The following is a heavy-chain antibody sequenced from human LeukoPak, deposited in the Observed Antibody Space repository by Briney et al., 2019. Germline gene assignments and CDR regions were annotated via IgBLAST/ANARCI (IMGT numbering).Heavy chain of an antibody. J-gene: IGHJ4*02. CDR2: IKQDGSEK. D-gene: IGHD3-9*01. Sequence: GGSLRLSCAASGFTFSSYWMSWVRQAPGKGLEWVANIKQDGSEKYYVDSVKGRFTISRDNAKNSLYLQMNSLRAEDSAVYYCARDRHSERDGFDWLFFFDYWGQGTLVTVSS. V-gene: IGHV3-7*01. CDR1: GFTFSSYW. CDR3: ARDRHSERDGFDWLFFFDY.